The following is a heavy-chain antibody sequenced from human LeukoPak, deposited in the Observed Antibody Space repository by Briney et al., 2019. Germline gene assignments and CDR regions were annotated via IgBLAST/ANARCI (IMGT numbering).Heavy chain of an antibody. Sequence: SETLSLTCTVSGGSISSYYWSWIRQPPGKGLEWIGYIYHSGSTYYNPSLKSRVTISVDRSKNQFSLKLSSVTAADTAVYYCARDGNSAGMDVWGQGTTVTVSS. D-gene: IGHD4-23*01. CDR2: IYHSGST. J-gene: IGHJ6*02. CDR1: GGSISSYY. CDR3: ARDGNSAGMDV. V-gene: IGHV4-59*12.